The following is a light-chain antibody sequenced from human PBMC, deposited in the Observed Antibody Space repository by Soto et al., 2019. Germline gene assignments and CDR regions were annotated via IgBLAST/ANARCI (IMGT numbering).Light chain of an antibody. J-gene: IGKJ1*01. CDR2: WAS. CDR3: QQYYLTPAT. Sequence: DIVMTQSPDSLAVSLGERATINCKSSQSLLYSNSKTYLAWYQQKPGQPPKLLIYWASTRESGVPERFSGSESGTDFTLTISSLQAEDVAVYYCQQYYLTPATFGQGTKVEIK. CDR1: QSLLYSNSKTY. V-gene: IGKV4-1*01.